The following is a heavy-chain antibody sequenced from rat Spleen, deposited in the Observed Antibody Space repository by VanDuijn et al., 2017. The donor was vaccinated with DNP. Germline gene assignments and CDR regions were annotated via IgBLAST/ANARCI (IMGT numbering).Heavy chain of an antibody. CDR2: IWTGGTT. CDR1: GFSLTSYH. Sequence: QVQLTESGPGLVQPSQTLSLTCTVSGFSLTSYHISWVRQPPGKGLEWMGIIWTGGTTAYNSLLKSRLSITRDTSKSQVFLKMDSLQTGDTATYYCARVPNTYYVMDAWGQGASVTVSS. D-gene: IGHD2-6*01. J-gene: IGHJ4*01. CDR3: ARVPNTYYVMDA. V-gene: IGHV2-43*01.